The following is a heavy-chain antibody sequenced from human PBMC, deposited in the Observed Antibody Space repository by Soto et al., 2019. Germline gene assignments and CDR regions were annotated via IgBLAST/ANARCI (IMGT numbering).Heavy chain of an antibody. CDR3: ARRLRTGKYFDY. Sequence: PCETLSLTGTVSGGSIRNSDYYWVWIRQPPGKGLEWIGSTSYSGASYYNPSLRSRITFSVDTSENQFSVRLSSVTGADTAVYYCARRLRTGKYFDYWGQGTLVTVSS. CDR2: TSYSGAS. D-gene: IGHD1-1*01. CDR1: GGSIRNSDYY. J-gene: IGHJ4*02. V-gene: IGHV4-39*01.